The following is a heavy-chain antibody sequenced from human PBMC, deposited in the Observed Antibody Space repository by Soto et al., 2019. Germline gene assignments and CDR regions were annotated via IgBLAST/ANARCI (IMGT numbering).Heavy chain of an antibody. J-gene: IGHJ4*02. V-gene: IGHV3-23*01. CDR3: AKIGSSSSVSLPLVLLDH. D-gene: IGHD6-6*01. CDR2: IPGSSIST. CDR1: GFTFSSYA. Sequence: PGGSLRLSCAASGFTFSSYAMSWVRQSPGKGLEWVSAIPGSSISTYYAGPVKGRFTISRDNSKNTLYLQMNSLRVEDTAVYYCAKIGSSSSVSLPLVLLDHWGQGALVTVSS.